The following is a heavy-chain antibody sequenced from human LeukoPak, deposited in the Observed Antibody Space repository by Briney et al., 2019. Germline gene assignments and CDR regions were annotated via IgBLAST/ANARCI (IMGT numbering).Heavy chain of an antibody. D-gene: IGHD3-22*01. CDR3: ARGPATYYHDSSGPPFDY. CDR1: GGSISSYY. CDR2: IYYSGST. J-gene: IGHJ4*02. Sequence: SETLSLTCTVSGGSISSYYWSWIRQPPGKGLEWIGYIYYSGSTNYNLSLKSRVTMSIDTSKKQFSLTVSSVTAADTAFYYCARGPATYYHDSSGPPFDYWGQGTLVTVSS. V-gene: IGHV4-59*01.